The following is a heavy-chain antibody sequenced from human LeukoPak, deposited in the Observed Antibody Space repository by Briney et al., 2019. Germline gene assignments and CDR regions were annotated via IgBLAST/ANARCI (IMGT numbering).Heavy chain of an antibody. D-gene: IGHD6-19*01. V-gene: IGHV1-46*01. Sequence: ASVKVSCTASGYTFTSYYMHWVRQAPGQGLEWMGIINASGGSTSYAQTFQGRVTMTRDMSTSTVYMELSSLRSEDTAVYYCARDGTKTRTTNAPGSSGWYGGPRYYYYYYMDVWGKGTTVTISS. CDR3: ARDGTKTRTTNAPGSSGWYGGPRYYYYYYMDV. J-gene: IGHJ6*03. CDR2: INASGGST. CDR1: GYTFTSYY.